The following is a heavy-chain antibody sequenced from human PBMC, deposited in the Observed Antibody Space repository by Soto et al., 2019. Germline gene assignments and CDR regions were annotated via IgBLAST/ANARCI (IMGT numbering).Heavy chain of an antibody. CDR1: GVSITTNGYS. V-gene: IGHV4-30-2*01. D-gene: IGHD3-16*01. J-gene: IGHJ4*02. CDR3: ATYTAFAKYYFDY. Sequence: SETLSLTCAVSGVSITTNGYSWSWIRQPPGKGLEWIGYIYPSGTIFYNPSLNSRVTISADTSNNQFSLKLTSVTAADTAVYFCATYTAFAKYYFDYWGRGTLVTVSS. CDR2: IYPSGTI.